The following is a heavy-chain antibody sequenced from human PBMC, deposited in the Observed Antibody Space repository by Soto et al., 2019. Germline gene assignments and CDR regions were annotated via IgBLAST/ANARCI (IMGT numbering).Heavy chain of an antibody. D-gene: IGHD3-22*01. CDR3: ARQEDYYDSSGYPGIYYYYGMDV. Sequence: GESLKISCKGSGYSFTSYWIGWVRQMPGKGLEWMGIIYPGDSDTRYSPSFQGQVTISADKSISTAYLQWSSLKASDTAMYYCARQEDYYDSSGYPGIYYYYGMDVWGQGTKVTVSS. CDR2: IYPGDSDT. V-gene: IGHV5-51*01. J-gene: IGHJ6*02. CDR1: GYSFTSYW.